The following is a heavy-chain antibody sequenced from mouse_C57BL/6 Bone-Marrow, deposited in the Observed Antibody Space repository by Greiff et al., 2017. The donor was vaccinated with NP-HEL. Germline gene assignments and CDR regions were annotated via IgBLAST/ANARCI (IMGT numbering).Heavy chain of an antibody. J-gene: IGHJ4*01. Sequence: QVQLQQPGAELVMPGASVKLSCKASGYTFTSYWMHWVKQRPGQGLEWIGEIDPSDSSTNYNQQFKGKSTLTVDKSSSTAYMQLSSLTSEDSAVYYCAREGDYYGSSYIYAMDYWGQGTSVTVSS. CDR3: AREGDYYGSSYIYAMDY. V-gene: IGHV1-69*01. CDR1: GYTFTSYW. CDR2: IDPSDSST. D-gene: IGHD1-1*01.